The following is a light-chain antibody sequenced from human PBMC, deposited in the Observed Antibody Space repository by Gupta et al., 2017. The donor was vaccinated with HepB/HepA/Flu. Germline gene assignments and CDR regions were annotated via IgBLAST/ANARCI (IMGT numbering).Light chain of an antibody. CDR3: QQRDSAPST. CDR1: RSISTF. J-gene: IGKJ2*01. Sequence: DIQMTQSPSSLSASVGDRVIITCRASRSISTFLNWYQQKPGKAPNLLIYGASSLESGVPSRFSGSGSGTHFTLTINRLQPEDFPSYYCQQRDSAPSTFGQGTRLEIK. CDR2: GAS. V-gene: IGKV1-39*01.